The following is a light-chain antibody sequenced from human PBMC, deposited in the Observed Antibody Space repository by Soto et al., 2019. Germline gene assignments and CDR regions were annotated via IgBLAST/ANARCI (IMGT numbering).Light chain of an antibody. V-gene: IGKV3-20*01. Sequence: EIVLTRSPGTLSLSPGERATLSCRASQSVSSSYLAWYQQKPGQAPRLLIYGASSRATGIPDRFSGSGSGTDFTLTISRLEPEDFAVYYCQQYGSSPLTFGQGTKVEIK. CDR3: QQYGSSPLT. CDR2: GAS. CDR1: QSVSSSY. J-gene: IGKJ1*01.